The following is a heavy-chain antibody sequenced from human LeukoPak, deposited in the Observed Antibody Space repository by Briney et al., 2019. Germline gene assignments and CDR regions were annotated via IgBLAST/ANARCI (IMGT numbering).Heavy chain of an antibody. J-gene: IGHJ4*02. CDR1: GFTFSSYA. D-gene: IGHD3-10*01. CDR2: VSDSGAGT. Sequence: GGSLRLSCAASGFTFSSYAMYWVRQAPGKGLEWVLGVSDSGAGTHYADSVKARFTLSRDNSKNPLYLQMNSLRAEDTAVYYCAQDRGFGVFFQYYFDSWGQGTLVTVSS. V-gene: IGHV3-23*01. CDR3: AQDRGFGVFFQYYFDS.